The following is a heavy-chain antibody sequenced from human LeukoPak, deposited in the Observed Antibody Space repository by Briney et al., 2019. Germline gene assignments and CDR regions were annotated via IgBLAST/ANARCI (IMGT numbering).Heavy chain of an antibody. CDR2: INPNSGGT. V-gene: IGHV1-2*02. CDR3: ARARITIFGVVNYYYYGMDV. Sequence: ASVKVSCKASGYTFTGYYMHWVRQAPGQGLEWMGWINPNSGGTNYAQKFQGRVTMTRNTSISTAYMELSSLRSADTAVYYCARARITIFGVVNYYYYGMDVWGQGTTVTVSS. CDR1: GYTFTGYY. D-gene: IGHD3-3*01. J-gene: IGHJ6*02.